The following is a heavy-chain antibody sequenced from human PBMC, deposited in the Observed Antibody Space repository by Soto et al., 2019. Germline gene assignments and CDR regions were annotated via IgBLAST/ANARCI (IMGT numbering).Heavy chain of an antibody. D-gene: IGHD2-15*01. J-gene: IGHJ4*02. CDR1: GYTFTSYG. V-gene: IGHV1-18*04. CDR2: ISAYNGNT. Sequence: ASVKVSCKASGYTFTSYGISWVRQAPGQGLEWMGWISAYNGNTNYAQKLQGRVTMTTDTSTSTAYMELRSLRSDDTAVYYCARMYCSGGSCPWPSYYFGYWGQGTLFTASS. CDR3: ARMYCSGGSCPWPSYYFGY.